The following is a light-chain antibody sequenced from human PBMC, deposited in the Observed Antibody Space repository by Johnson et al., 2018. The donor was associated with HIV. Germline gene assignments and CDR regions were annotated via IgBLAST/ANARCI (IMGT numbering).Light chain of an antibody. CDR3: GTWDSSLSADV. Sequence: QSVLTQPPSVSAAPGQKVTISCSGSSSNIGNNYVSWYQQLPGTAPKLLIYDSNKRPSGIPDRFSGSKSGTSATLGITGLQTGDEADYYCGTWDSSLSADVVGTGTKVTGL. CDR2: DSN. J-gene: IGLJ1*01. V-gene: IGLV1-51*01. CDR1: SSNIGNNY.